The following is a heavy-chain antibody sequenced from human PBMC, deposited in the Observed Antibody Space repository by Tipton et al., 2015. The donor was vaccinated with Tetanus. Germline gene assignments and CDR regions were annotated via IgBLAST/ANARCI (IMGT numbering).Heavy chain of an antibody. Sequence: TLSLTCAVSGGSITSGAYLWGWIRQPPGKGLEWIGYIYHSGSTYYNPSLKSRLDISLDTSKNQFSLRLTSVTVADTAVYYCARDQGIASAGPWSGPWGQGTLVTVSS. CDR3: ARDQGIASAGPWSGP. D-gene: IGHD6-13*01. J-gene: IGHJ5*02. CDR1: GGSITSGAYL. V-gene: IGHV4-31*11. CDR2: IYHSGST.